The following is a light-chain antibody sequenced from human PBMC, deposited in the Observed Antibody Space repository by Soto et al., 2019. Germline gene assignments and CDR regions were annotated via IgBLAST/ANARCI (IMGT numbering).Light chain of an antibody. CDR2: DAS. CDR1: QSISSW. Sequence: DMQMTQSPSTLSASEGDRVTITCRASQSISSWLAWYQQKPGKAPKLLIYDASSLESGVPSRFSGSGSGTEFSLTISSLQPDDFATYYCQQYNSYWTFGQGTKVDIK. J-gene: IGKJ1*01. V-gene: IGKV1-5*01. CDR3: QQYNSYWT.